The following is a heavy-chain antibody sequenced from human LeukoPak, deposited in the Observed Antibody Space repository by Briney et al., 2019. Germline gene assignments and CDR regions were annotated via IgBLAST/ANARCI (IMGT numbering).Heavy chain of an antibody. Sequence: ASVKVSCKASGYTFTSYYMHWVRQAPGQGLEWMGIINPSGGSTSYAQKFQGRVTKTRDTSTSTVYMELSSLRSEDTAVYYCARVHHYYDSSGYFDYWGQGTLVTVSS. D-gene: IGHD3-22*01. V-gene: IGHV1-46*03. CDR1: GYTFTSYY. CDR3: ARVHHYYDSSGYFDY. J-gene: IGHJ4*02. CDR2: INPSGGST.